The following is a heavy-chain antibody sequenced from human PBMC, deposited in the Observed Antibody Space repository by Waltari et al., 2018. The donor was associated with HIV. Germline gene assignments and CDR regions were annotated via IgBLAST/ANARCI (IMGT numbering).Heavy chain of an antibody. D-gene: IGHD3-10*01. CDR3: ARRAPGFGRLGYYYAMDV. V-gene: IGHV4-4*02. CDR2: IYHSGST. CDR1: GGSIRSSNW. Sequence: QVQLQESGPGLVKTSGPLSLTCAVSGGSIRSSNWWCWVRQPPGKGLEWIGEIYHSGSTNYNPSLKSRVTISVDKSKNQFSLKLSSVTAADTAVYYCARRAPGFGRLGYYYAMDVWGQGTTVTVSS. J-gene: IGHJ6*02.